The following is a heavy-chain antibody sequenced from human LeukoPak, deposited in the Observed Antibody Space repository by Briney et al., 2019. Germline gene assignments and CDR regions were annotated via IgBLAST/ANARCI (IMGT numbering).Heavy chain of an antibody. V-gene: IGHV1-69*01. CDR3: ARSYQPGYSYGPFDY. D-gene: IGHD5-18*01. Sequence: GASVKVSCKASGGTFNSYAISWVRQAPGQGLEWMGGIIPIFGTANYAQKFQGRVTITADESTSTAYMELSSLRSEDTAVYYCARSYQPGYSYGPFDYWGQGTLVTVSS. J-gene: IGHJ4*02. CDR1: GGTFNSYA. CDR2: IIPIFGTA.